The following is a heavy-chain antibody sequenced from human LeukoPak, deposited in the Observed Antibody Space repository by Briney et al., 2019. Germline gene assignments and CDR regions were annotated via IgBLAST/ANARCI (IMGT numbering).Heavy chain of an antibody. V-gene: IGHV3-23*01. CDR3: AKVLVAGDYYYYYMDV. Sequence: GGSLRLSCAASEFTFGSFAMSWVRQAPGKGLEWVSAISGSGGSTYYADSVKGRFTISRDNSKNTLYLQMNSLRAEDTAVYYCAKVLVAGDYYYYYMDVWGKGTTVTVSS. CDR2: ISGSGGST. J-gene: IGHJ6*03. CDR1: EFTFGSFA. D-gene: IGHD6-19*01.